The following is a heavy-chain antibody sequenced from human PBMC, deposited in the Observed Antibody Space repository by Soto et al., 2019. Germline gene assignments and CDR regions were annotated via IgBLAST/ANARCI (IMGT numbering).Heavy chain of an antibody. D-gene: IGHD3-10*01. J-gene: IGHJ5*02. CDR3: ARDKGYGSDTNWFDP. V-gene: IGHV4-59*01. CDR2: IYYSGST. Sequence: PSETLSLTCTVSGGSISSYYWSWIRQPPGKGLEWIGYIYYSGSTNYNPSLKSRVTISVDTSKNQFSLKLSSVTAADTAVYYCARDKGYGSDTNWFDPWGQGTLVTAPQ. CDR1: GGSISSYY.